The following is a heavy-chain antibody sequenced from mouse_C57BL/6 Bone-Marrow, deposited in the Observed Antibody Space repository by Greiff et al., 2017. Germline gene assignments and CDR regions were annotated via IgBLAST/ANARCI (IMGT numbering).Heavy chain of an antibody. D-gene: IGHD1-1*01. J-gene: IGHJ2*01. V-gene: IGHV1-19*01. CDR1: GYTFTDYY. Sequence: VQLQQSGPVLVKPGASVKMSCKASGYTFTDYYMNWVKQSHGKSLEWIGVINPYNGGTSYNQKFKGKATLTVDKSSSTAYMELNSLTSEDSAVYYCAIGPYYYGSSPVYFDYWGQGTTLTVSS. CDR3: AIGPYYYGSSPVYFDY. CDR2: INPYNGGT.